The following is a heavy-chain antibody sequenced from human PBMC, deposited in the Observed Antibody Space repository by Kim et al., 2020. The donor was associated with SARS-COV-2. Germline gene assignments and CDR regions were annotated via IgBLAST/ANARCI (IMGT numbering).Heavy chain of an antibody. V-gene: IGHV4-39*01. D-gene: IGHD2-15*01. Sequence: SETLSLTCTVSGGSISSSSYYWGWIRQPPGKGLEWIGSIYYSGSTYYNPSLKSRVTIAVDTSKNQFSMTLSSVTAADTAVYYCARHSLGYCIRGSCAQWGPYVDYWGQGTLVTVSS. CDR1: GGSISSSSYY. CDR3: ARHSLGYCIRGSCAQWGPYVDY. CDR2: IYYSGST. J-gene: IGHJ4*02.